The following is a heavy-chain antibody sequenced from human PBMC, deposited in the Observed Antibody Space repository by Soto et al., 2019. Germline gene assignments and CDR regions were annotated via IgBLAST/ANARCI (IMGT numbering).Heavy chain of an antibody. Sequence: QVQLVQSGAEVKKPGSSVKVSCKASGGTFSSYTISWVRQAPGQGLEWMGRIIPSLGIANYAQKFQGRVTITADKSTSTAYMELSSLSSEDTALYYCASGIAAAGDYGMDVWGQGTTVTVSS. CDR2: IIPSLGIA. V-gene: IGHV1-69*02. CDR3: ASGIAAAGDYGMDV. D-gene: IGHD6-13*01. J-gene: IGHJ6*02. CDR1: GGTFSSYT.